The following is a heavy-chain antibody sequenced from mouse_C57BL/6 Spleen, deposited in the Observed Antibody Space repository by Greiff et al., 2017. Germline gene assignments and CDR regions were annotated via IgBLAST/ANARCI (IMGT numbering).Heavy chain of an antibody. J-gene: IGHJ2*01. CDR1: GYSITSGYY. V-gene: IGHV3-6*01. D-gene: IGHD1-1*01. CDR3: ARVTTVVAKGLGFDY. Sequence: ESGPGLVKPSQSLSLTCSVTGYSITSGYYWNWIRQFPGNKLEWMGYISYDGSNNYNPSLKNRISITRDTSKNQFFLKLNSVTTEDTATYYCARVTTVVAKGLGFDYWGQGTTLTVSS. CDR2: ISYDGSN.